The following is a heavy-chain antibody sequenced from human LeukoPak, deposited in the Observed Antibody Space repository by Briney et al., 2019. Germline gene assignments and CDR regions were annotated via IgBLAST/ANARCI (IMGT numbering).Heavy chain of an antibody. V-gene: IGHV1-69*13. Sequence: SVKVSCKASVGTFSSYAISWVRQAPGQGLEWMGGIIPIFGTANYAQKFQGRVTITADESTITAYMELSSLRSEDTAVYYCARAPNCGGDCDYWGQGTLVTVSS. J-gene: IGHJ4*02. CDR3: ARAPNCGGDCDY. D-gene: IGHD2-21*01. CDR1: VGTFSSYA. CDR2: IIPIFGTA.